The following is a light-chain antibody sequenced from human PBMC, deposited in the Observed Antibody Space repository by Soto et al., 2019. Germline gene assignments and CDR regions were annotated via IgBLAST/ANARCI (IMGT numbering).Light chain of an antibody. V-gene: IGKV3-20*01. Sequence: EIVLTQCPDTRSLSPGERATLSCRDSQSVSTNSLAWYQQKPGQAPRPLIYGASSRATGTPDRFSGSGSGTDFTLTISRLEPEEFAVYYCQQYGSSALTVGGGTKVDIK. CDR1: QSVSTNS. J-gene: IGKJ4*01. CDR3: QQYGSSALT. CDR2: GAS.